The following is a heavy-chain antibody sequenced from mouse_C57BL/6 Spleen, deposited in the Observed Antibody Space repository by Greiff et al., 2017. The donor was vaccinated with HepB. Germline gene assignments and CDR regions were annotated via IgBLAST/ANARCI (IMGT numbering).Heavy chain of an antibody. CDR2: ISNGGGST. CDR3: GRRYYYGSSPPFAY. D-gene: IGHD1-1*01. CDR1: GFTFSDYY. Sequence: EVQRVESGGGLVQPGGSLKLSCAASGFTFSDYYMYWVRQTPEKRLEWVAYISNGGGSTYYPATVKGRFTISRDNAKNTLYLQMSRLKSEDTAMYYYGRRYYYGSSPPFAYWGQGTLVTVSA. J-gene: IGHJ3*01. V-gene: IGHV5-12*01.